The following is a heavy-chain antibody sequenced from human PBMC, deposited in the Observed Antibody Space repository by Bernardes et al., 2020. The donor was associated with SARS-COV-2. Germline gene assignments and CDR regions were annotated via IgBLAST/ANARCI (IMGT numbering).Heavy chain of an antibody. CDR2: ISSSSSAI. V-gene: IGHV3-48*02. D-gene: IGHD3-22*01. Sequence: GGSLRLSCAASGFTFNNYAMGWVRQAPGKGLEWVSYISSSSSAIYYAESVKGRFIISRDNAKNSLYLQMNSLRDDDTAVYYCARVVENNSAYYSTPLDSWGQGTLVTVSS. CDR1: GFTFNNYA. J-gene: IGHJ4*02. CDR3: ARVVENNSAYYSTPLDS.